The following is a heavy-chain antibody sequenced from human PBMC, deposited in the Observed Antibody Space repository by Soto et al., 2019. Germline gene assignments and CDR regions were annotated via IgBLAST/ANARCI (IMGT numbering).Heavy chain of an antibody. D-gene: IGHD3-3*01. CDR3: AGIGEEIYYGMDV. J-gene: IGHJ6*02. CDR1: GGSMRSYY. Sequence: QVQLQESGPGLVKPSETLSLTCTVSGGSMRSYYWNWIRQPAGEGLEWIGRIYARGSTKYNPSLESRVTMFVDVSQNQCSLRLTSVTAADTAVYYCAGIGEEIYYGMDVWGQGTTVTVSS. CDR2: IYARGST. V-gene: IGHV4-4*07.